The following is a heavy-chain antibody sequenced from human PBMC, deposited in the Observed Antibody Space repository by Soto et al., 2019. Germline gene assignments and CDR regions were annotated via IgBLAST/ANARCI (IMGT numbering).Heavy chain of an antibody. J-gene: IGHJ5*02. D-gene: IGHD3-3*01. CDR1: GYTSTSYG. Sequence: ASVKVSCKASGYTSTSYGISWVRQAPGQGLEWMGWISAYNGNTNYAQKLQGRVTMTTDTSTSTAYMELRSLRSDDTAVYYCARVSYDFWSGYYTRWFDPWGQGTLVTVS. CDR3: ARVSYDFWSGYYTRWFDP. CDR2: ISAYNGNT. V-gene: IGHV1-18*01.